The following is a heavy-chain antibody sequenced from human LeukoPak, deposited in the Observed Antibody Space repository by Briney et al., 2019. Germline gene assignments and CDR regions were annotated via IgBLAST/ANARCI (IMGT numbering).Heavy chain of an antibody. J-gene: IGHJ4*02. Sequence: PGASLRLFCAASGFIFSSYAMSWVRQAPGEGLEWVSGIDWMGGSTGYAECVKGRFSISRVNAKSSLYLHMNSLRAEDTALYYCARELDPGIPAAGSFEFWGQGTLVTVPS. V-gene: IGHV3-20*04. CDR3: ARELDPGIPAAGSFEF. CDR1: GFIFSSYA. D-gene: IGHD6-13*01. CDR2: IDWMGGST.